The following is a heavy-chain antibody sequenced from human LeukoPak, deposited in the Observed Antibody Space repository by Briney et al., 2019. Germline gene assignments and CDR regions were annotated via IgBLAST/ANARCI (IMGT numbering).Heavy chain of an antibody. J-gene: IGHJ5*01. CDR2: VNPNTGNT. V-gene: IGHV1-8*01. Sequence: ASVKVSCKASGYTFTIYDINWVRQATGQGLEWMGWVNPNTGNTAYAQRFQGRVTMTRNPSISTAFMELSGLRSDDTAVHYCARSRYGDFDSWGQGTLVTVSS. D-gene: IGHD4-17*01. CDR1: GYTFTIYD. CDR3: ARSRYGDFDS.